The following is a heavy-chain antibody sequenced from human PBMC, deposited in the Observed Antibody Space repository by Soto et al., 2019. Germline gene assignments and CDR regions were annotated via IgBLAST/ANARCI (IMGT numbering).Heavy chain of an antibody. D-gene: IGHD3-22*01. J-gene: IGHJ3*02. Sequence: GGSLRLSCAASGFTFSSYAMHWVRQAPGKGLEWVAVISYDGSNKYYADSVKGRFTISRDNSKNTLYLQMNSLRAEDTAVYYCARDYATPIPQYYYDRGAPAIDIRGQGTMVTVSS. CDR3: ARDYATPIPQYYYDRGAPAIDI. V-gene: IGHV3-30-3*01. CDR2: ISYDGSNK. CDR1: GFTFSSYA.